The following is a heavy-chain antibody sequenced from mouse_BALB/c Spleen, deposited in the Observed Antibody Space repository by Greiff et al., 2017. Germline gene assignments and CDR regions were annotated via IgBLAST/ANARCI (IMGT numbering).Heavy chain of an antibody. Sequence: EVMLVESGGGLVKPGGSLKLSCAASGFTFSSYAMSWVRQTPEKRLEWVATISSGGSYTYYPDSVKGRFTIFRDNAKNTLYLQMSSLRSEDTAMYYCARHPHYYGSNPLAMDYWGQGTSVTVSS. CDR3: ARHPHYYGSNPLAMDY. CDR2: ISSGGSYT. CDR1: GFTFSSYA. V-gene: IGHV5-9-3*01. D-gene: IGHD1-1*01. J-gene: IGHJ4*01.